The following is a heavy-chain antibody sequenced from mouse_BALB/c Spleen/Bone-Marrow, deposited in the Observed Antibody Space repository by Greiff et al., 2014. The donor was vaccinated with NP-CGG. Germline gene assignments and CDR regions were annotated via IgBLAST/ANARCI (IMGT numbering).Heavy chain of an antibody. J-gene: IGHJ1*01. V-gene: IGHV3-2*02. Sequence: VQLQQPGPGLVKPSQSLSLTFTVTGYSITSDYAWNWIRQFPGNKLEWMGYISYSGSTSYNPSLKSRISITRDTSKNQFFLQLNSVTTEDTATYYCAGDYWYFDVWGAGTTVTVSS. CDR1: GYSITSDYA. CDR3: AGDYWYFDV. CDR2: ISYSGST.